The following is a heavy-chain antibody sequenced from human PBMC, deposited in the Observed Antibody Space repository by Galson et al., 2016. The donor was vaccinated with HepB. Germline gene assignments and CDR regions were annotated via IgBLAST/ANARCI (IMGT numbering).Heavy chain of an antibody. Sequence: SVKVSCKASGYIFTGYDMHWGRQAPGQGLEWMGRINPNSGGTDYAQKFQGRVALTRDTSISTVYMELTSLKSDDTAVYYCARDGKMVAGSLGYWGQGTLVTVSS. D-gene: IGHD6-19*01. J-gene: IGHJ4*02. CDR3: ARDGKMVAGSLGY. V-gene: IGHV1-2*06. CDR2: INPNSGGT. CDR1: GYIFTGYD.